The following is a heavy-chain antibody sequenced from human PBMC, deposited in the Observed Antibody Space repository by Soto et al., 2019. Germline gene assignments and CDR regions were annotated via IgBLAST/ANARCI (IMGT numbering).Heavy chain of an antibody. CDR2: ISYDGSNK. D-gene: IGHD6-19*01. Sequence: GSLRLSCAASGFTFSSYATHWVRQAPGKGLEWVAVISYDGSNKYYADSVKGRFTISRDNSKNTLYLQMNSLRAEDTAVYYCARDHSSGWDLDYWGQGTLVTVSS. CDR1: GFTFSSYA. V-gene: IGHV3-30-3*01. J-gene: IGHJ4*02. CDR3: ARDHSSGWDLDY.